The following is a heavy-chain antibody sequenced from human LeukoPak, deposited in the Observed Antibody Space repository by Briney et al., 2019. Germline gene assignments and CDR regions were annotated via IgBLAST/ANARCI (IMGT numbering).Heavy chain of an antibody. D-gene: IGHD3-10*01. CDR1: GGSISSGSYC. Sequence: SETLSLTCTVSGGSISSGSYCWSWIRQPAGKGLEWIVRIYTSGSTNYNPSLKSRVTMSVDTSKNQFSLKLSSVTAADTALYXXXXXXXXGSQAYFYYMDVWGKGTTVTISS. CDR2: IYTSGST. V-gene: IGHV4-61*02. CDR3: XXXXXXGSQAYFYYMDV. J-gene: IGHJ6*03.